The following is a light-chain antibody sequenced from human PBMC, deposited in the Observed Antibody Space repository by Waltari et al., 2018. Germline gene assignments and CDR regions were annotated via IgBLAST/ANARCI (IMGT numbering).Light chain of an antibody. CDR1: SSDVGTYNP. CDR2: EAT. CDR3: CSFAGRSTWV. J-gene: IGLJ1*01. V-gene: IGLV2-23*01. Sequence: QSALTQPASVSGSPGQSLAVSCTGSSSDVGTYNPVSWYQQHPGKAPKLIIYEATKRPSGVSNRFSGSKSGNMASLTISGLQAEDEAEYYCCSFAGRSTWVFGTGTKVTVL.